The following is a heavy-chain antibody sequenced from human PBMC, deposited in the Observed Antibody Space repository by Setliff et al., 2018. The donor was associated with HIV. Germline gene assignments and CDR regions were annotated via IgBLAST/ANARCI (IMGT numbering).Heavy chain of an antibody. Sequence: SETLSLTCTVSGGSINYYYWNWIRQPAGKGLEWLGRIHSNGNTNFNPSLKSRLTISEDASKSQFSPTLRSVTAADTAVYYCARRLAIGHWYFDIWGRGTLVTVSS. J-gene: IGHJ2*01. CDR3: ARRLAIGHWYFDI. CDR2: IHSNGNT. V-gene: IGHV4-4*07. CDR1: GGSINYYY.